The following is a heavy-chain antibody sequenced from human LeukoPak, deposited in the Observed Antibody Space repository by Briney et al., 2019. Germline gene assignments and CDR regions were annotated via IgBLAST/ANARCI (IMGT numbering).Heavy chain of an antibody. Sequence: PGGCLRHSCVASGFTFSSHWMQWVRQTPGKGVMWVSRIYVDGTTTTYADSVKGRFSISRDNAKNTLYLQMNTLRAEDTAVYYCARDTLGAFWDWGQGTPVTVPS. V-gene: IGHV3-74*01. CDR2: IYVDGTTT. D-gene: IGHD3-16*01. CDR1: GFTFSSHW. CDR3: ARDTLGAFWD. J-gene: IGHJ4*02.